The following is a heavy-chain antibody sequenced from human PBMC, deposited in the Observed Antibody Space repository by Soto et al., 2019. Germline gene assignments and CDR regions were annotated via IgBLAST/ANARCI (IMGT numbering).Heavy chain of an antibody. CDR1: GYTFTSYY. CDR3: ASYYYDSSGPIAPTGYYGMDV. Sequence: ASVKVSCKASGYTFTSYYMHWVRQAPGQGLEWMGIINPSGGSTSYAQKFQGRVTMTRDTSTSTVYMELSSLRSEDTAVYYCASYYYDSSGPIAPTGYYGMDVWGQGTTVTVSS. V-gene: IGHV1-46*01. D-gene: IGHD3-22*01. J-gene: IGHJ6*02. CDR2: INPSGGST.